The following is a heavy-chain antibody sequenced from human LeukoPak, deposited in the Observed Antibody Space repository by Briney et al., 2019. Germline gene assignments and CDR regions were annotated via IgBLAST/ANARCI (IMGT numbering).Heavy chain of an antibody. Sequence: GGSLRLSCAASGFTFSSYGMHWVRQAPGKGLEWVAVISYDGSNKYYADSVKGRFTISRDNSRNTLYLQMNSLRAEDTAVYYCAKEIMETPFFAYGGRGPLVPVSS. CDR2: ISYDGSNK. D-gene: IGHD3-16*01. CDR1: GFTFSSYG. J-gene: IGHJ4*02. V-gene: IGHV3-30*18. CDR3: AKEIMETPFFAY.